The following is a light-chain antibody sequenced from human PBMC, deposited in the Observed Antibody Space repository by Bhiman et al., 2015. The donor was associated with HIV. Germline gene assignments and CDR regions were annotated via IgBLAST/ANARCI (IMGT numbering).Light chain of an antibody. V-gene: IGLV2-14*01. CDR2: DVS. CDR3: TSYTTSSTVV. CDR1: SSDVGDYNY. J-gene: IGLJ2*01. Sequence: QSALTQPASVSGSPGQSITISCTGTSSDVGDYNYVSWYQQHPGKAPKVMIYDVSKRPSGVSNRFSGSKSGNTASLTISGLQAEDEADYYCTSYTTSSTVVFGGGTKVTVL.